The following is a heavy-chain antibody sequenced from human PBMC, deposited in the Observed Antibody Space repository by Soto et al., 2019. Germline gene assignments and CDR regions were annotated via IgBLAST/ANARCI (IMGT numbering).Heavy chain of an antibody. CDR3: AKDALPEGGAAAGHYYYYYMDV. V-gene: IGHV3-9*01. CDR1: GFTFDDYA. D-gene: IGHD6-13*01. J-gene: IGHJ6*03. Sequence: EVQLVESGGGLVQPGRSLRLSCAASGFTFDDYAMHWVRQAPGKGLEWVSCISWNSGSIGYADSVKGRFTISRDNAKNSLYLQMNSLRAEDTALYYCAKDALPEGGAAAGHYYYYYMDVWGKGTTVTVSS. CDR2: ISWNSGSI.